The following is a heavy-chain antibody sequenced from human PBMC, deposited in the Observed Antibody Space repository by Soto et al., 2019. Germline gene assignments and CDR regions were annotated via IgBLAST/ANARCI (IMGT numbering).Heavy chain of an antibody. V-gene: IGHV3-53*01. Sequence: QPGGSLRLSCAASGFRVSTNYMTWVRQAPGKGLEWVSVIYSGGSTYYADSVKGRFTISRDNSKNTLHLQMNSLRAEDTAVYYCARGSGSLYYFDFWGRGTLVTVSS. J-gene: IGHJ4*02. D-gene: IGHD1-26*01. CDR3: ARGSGSLYYFDF. CDR1: GFRVSTNY. CDR2: IYSGGST.